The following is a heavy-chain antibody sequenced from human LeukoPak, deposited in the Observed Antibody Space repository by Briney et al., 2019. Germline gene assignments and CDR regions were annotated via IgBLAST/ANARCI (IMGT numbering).Heavy chain of an antibody. Sequence: SETLSLTCTVSGGSISGSSYYWGWIRQPPGKGLEWIGSIYYSGSTYYNPSLKSRVTISVDTSKNQFSLKLSSVTAADTAVYYCARRTNWGSESRFDLWGRGTLVTASS. CDR3: ARRTNWGSESRFDL. D-gene: IGHD7-27*01. CDR2: IYYSGST. CDR1: GGSISGSSYY. J-gene: IGHJ2*01. V-gene: IGHV4-39*01.